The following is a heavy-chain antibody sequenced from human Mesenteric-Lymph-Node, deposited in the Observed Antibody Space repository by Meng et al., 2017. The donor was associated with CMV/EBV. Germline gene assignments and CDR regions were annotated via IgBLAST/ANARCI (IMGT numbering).Heavy chain of an antibody. Sequence: SETLSLTCAVYGGSFSGYYWSWIRQPPGKGLEWIGEINHSGSTNYNPSLKSRVTISVDTSKNQFSLKLNSVTAADTAVYYCARGRADRIGTYYGMDVWGQGTTVTVSS. CDR1: GGSFSGYY. J-gene: IGHJ6*02. CDR3: ARGRADRIGTYYGMDV. D-gene: IGHD3-22*01. V-gene: IGHV4-34*01. CDR2: INHSGST.